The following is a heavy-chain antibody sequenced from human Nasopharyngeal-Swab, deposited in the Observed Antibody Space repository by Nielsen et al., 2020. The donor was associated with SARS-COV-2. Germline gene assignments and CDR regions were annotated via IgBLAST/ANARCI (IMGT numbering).Heavy chain of an antibody. J-gene: IGHJ5*02. D-gene: IGHD6-19*01. CDR2: IYYSGDT. Sequence: SETLSLTCAVSGVSISSYYWSWIRQPPGKGLEWLGYIYYSGDTNYNPSFKSRVAISIDTSKNQFSLELSSVTAADTAIYYCARRYNSGWYGWFDPWGQGTPVTVSS. V-gene: IGHV4-59*08. CDR1: GVSISSYY. CDR3: ARRYNSGWYGWFDP.